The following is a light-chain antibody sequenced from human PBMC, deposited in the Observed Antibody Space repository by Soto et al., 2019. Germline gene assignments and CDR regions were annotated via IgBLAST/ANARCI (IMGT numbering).Light chain of an antibody. CDR3: AAWDDSLWV. Sequence: QSALTQPPSASGTLGQRVTISCSGSSSNFGSNTVNWYQQLPGSAPKVLIYSNHQRPSGVPDRFSGSKSGTSASLAISGLQSEDEADYYCAAWDDSLWVFGGGTKLTVL. V-gene: IGLV1-44*01. CDR1: SSNFGSNT. J-gene: IGLJ3*02. CDR2: SNH.